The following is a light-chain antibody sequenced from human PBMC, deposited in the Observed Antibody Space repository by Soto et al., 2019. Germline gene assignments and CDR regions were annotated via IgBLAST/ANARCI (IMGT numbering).Light chain of an antibody. CDR1: SSNVGGYKY. Sequence: QSALTQPRSVSGSPGQSVTISCTGTSSNVGGYKYVSWYQQETGKAPKLMIYDVSERPSGVPDRFSGSKSGNTASLTISGLQADDEADYYCCSYTGSYTVGVFGGGTKLTVL. CDR2: DVS. V-gene: IGLV2-11*01. CDR3: CSYTGSYTVGV. J-gene: IGLJ2*01.